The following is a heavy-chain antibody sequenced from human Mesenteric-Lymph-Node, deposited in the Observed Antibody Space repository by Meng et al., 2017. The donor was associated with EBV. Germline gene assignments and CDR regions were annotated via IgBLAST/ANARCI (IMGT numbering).Heavy chain of an antibody. Sequence: QVNLQESGPGLVKPSETLSLTCTVSCASISSGGYYWNWIRQSPGKGLELIGYIFYGGYTYYNLSLKSRVTISVDVSKNQFSLKLTSVTAADTAVYYCARMEFTYSWYFDLWGRGTLVTVSS. V-gene: IGHV4-30-4*01. D-gene: IGHD1-1*01. CDR1: CASISSGGYY. J-gene: IGHJ2*01. CDR2: IFYGGYT. CDR3: ARMEFTYSWYFDL.